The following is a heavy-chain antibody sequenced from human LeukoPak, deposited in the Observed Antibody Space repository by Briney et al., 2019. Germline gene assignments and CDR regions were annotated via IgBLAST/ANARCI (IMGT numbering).Heavy chain of an antibody. V-gene: IGHV4-61*03. CDR2: VSLSGLT. CDR3: SRENGAFSPFGY. Sequence: TSETLSLTCTVSGGSVSRGGYYWNWIRQPPGQGLEWIGEVSLSGLTNYNPSLSSRVIMALDTSKNHLSLHLTSVTAADTAVYYCSRENGAFSPFGYWGQGYLVTVLS. CDR1: GGSVSRGGYY. D-gene: IGHD2-8*01. J-gene: IGHJ4*02.